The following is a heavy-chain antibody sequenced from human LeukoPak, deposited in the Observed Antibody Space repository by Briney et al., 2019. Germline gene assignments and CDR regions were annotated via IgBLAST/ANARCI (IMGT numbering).Heavy chain of an antibody. J-gene: IGHJ4*02. Sequence: GGSLRLSCAASGFTFDGYGMSWVRQAPGKGLEWVSGINWNGGSTGYADSVKGRFTISRDNAKNSLYLQMNSLRAEDTALYYCARILGGYDAGYYFDYWGQGTLVTVSS. V-gene: IGHV3-20*04. CDR3: ARILGGYDAGYYFDY. D-gene: IGHD5-12*01. CDR1: GFTFDGYG. CDR2: INWNGGST.